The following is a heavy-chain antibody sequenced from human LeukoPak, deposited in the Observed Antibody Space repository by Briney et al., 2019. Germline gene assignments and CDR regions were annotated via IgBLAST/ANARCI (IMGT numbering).Heavy chain of an antibody. CDR1: GFTFSGHS. D-gene: IGHD7-27*01. J-gene: IGHJ4*02. CDR2: IGSSSSSI. Sequence: PGGSLRLSCAASGFTFSGHSMNWVRQAPGKGLERVSSIGSSSSSIYYADSVKGRFTISRDNAKNLLYLQMNSLRAEDTAVYYCARETAEAFDYWGQGTLVTVSS. V-gene: IGHV3-21*06. CDR3: ARETAEAFDY.